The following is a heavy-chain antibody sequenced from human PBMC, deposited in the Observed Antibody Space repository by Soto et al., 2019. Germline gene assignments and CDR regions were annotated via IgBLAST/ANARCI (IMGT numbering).Heavy chain of an antibody. CDR2: INHRGST. Sequence: PSETLSLTCAVYGGPFSDYYWSWIRQPPGKGLEWIGEINHRGSTNYNPSLKSRVTISVDTSKNQFSLKLSSVTAADTAVYYCARPGGTWYQPYNWFDPWGQGTLVTVS. J-gene: IGHJ5*02. D-gene: IGHD2-2*01. CDR1: GGPFSDYY. CDR3: ARPGGTWYQPYNWFDP. V-gene: IGHV4-34*01.